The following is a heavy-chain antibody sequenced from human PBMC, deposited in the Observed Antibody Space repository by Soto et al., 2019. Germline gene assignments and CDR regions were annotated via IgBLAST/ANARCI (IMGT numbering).Heavy chain of an antibody. J-gene: IGHJ5*02. D-gene: IGHD2-21*02. CDR2: IIPIFGTA. CDR1: GGTFSSYA. CDR3: ARVYCGCDCKYNWFDP. Sequence: SVKVSCKASGGTFSSYAISWVRQAPGQGLEWMGGIIPIFGTANYAQKFQGRVTITADESTSTAYMELSSLRSEDTAVYYCARVYCGCDCKYNWFDPWGQGTLVTVSS. V-gene: IGHV1-69*13.